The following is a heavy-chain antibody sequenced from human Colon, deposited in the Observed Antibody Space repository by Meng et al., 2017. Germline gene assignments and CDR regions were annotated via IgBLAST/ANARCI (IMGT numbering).Heavy chain of an antibody. CDR3: ARKFDYFDY. V-gene: IGHV3-74*01. CDR1: GFTFSGYW. CDR2: INVDGNIT. Sequence: GESLKISCAASGFTFSGYWMLWVRQAPGKGLGWVSRINVDGNITDYADSVKGRFTISRDNSKNTLYLQRNSLRAEDTAVYYCARKFDYFDYWGQGTLVTVSS. J-gene: IGHJ4*02.